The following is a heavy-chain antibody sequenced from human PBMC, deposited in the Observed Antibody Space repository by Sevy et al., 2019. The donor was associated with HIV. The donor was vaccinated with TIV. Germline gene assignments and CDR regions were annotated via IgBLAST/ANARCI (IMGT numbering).Heavy chain of an antibody. CDR1: GFTFSSFA. CDR3: ARPTPRIAPSSAAFFDY. J-gene: IGHJ4*02. D-gene: IGHD1-26*01. V-gene: IGHV3-23*01. Sequence: GGSLRLSCAASGFTFSSFAMSWVRHIPGKGLEWVSTINGRGGSAYYADSVKGRFTLSRDNSNNTVFLQMNRLRNEDTAVSYCARPTPRIAPSSAAFFDYWGQGTLVTVSS. CDR2: INGRGGSA.